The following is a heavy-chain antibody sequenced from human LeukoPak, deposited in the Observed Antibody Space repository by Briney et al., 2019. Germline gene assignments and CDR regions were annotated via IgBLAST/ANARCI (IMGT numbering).Heavy chain of an antibody. D-gene: IGHD4-17*01. V-gene: IGHV1-18*01. Sequence: ASVKVSCKASGYTFTSYDINWVRQAPGQGLEWVGWISVYSGDTSYALKLQGRVTMTTDTSTTTAYMDLRSLRSDDTAVYYCARVRTPLNYGDYGAFDYWGQGTLVTVSS. J-gene: IGHJ4*02. CDR2: ISVYSGDT. CDR3: ARVRTPLNYGDYGAFDY. CDR1: GYTFTSYD.